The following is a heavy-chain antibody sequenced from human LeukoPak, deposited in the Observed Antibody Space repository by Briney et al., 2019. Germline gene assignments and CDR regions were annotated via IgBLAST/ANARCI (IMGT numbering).Heavy chain of an antibody. CDR3: VRVSSSWYQDWYFDL. D-gene: IGHD6-13*01. V-gene: IGHV4-39*07. J-gene: IGHJ2*01. CDR1: GGSISSSSYY. CDR2: IYYSGST. Sequence: SETLSLTCTVSGGSISSSSYYWGWIRQPPGKGLEWIGSIYYSGSTYYNPSPKSRVTISVDTSKNQFSLKLISVTAADTAVYYCVRVSSSWYQDWYFDLWGRGTLVTVSS.